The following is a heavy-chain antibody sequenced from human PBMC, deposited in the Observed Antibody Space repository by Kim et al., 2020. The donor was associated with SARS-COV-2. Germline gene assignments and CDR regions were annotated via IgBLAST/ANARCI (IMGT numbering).Heavy chain of an antibody. V-gene: IGHV3-11*05. CDR1: GFTFSDYY. J-gene: IGHJ5*02. CDR3: ARDPVSHELETGRRNWFDP. CDR2: ISSSSSYT. D-gene: IGHD1-1*01. Sequence: GGSLRLSCAASGFTFSDYYMSWIRQAPGKGLEWVSYISSSSSYTNYADSVKGPFTISRDNAKNSLYLQMNSLRAEDTAVYYCARDPVSHELETGRRNWFDPWGQGTLVTVSS.